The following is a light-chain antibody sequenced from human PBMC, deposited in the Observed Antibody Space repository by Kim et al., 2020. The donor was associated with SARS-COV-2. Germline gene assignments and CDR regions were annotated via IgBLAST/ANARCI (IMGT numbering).Light chain of an antibody. CDR2: EVS. J-gene: IGLJ2*01. CDR3: CSYAGSSTSVV. V-gene: IGLV2-23*02. Sequence: QSIIISCTGTSSDVGSYNLVSWYQQHPGKAPKLMIYEVSKRPSGVSNRFSGSKSGNTASLTISGLQAEDEADYYCCSYAGSSTSVVFGGGTQLTVL. CDR1: SSDVGSYNL.